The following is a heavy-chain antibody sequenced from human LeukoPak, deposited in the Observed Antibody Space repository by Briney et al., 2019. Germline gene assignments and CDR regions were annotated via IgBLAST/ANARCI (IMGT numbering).Heavy chain of an antibody. Sequence: SETLSLTCTVSGYSISSGYYWGWIRQPPGKGLEWIGSIYHSGSTYYNPSLKSRVTISVDTSKNQFSLKLSSVTAADTAVYYCARENRQLVLGWGQGTLVTVSS. V-gene: IGHV4-38-2*02. CDR1: GYSISSGYY. CDR2: IYHSGST. J-gene: IGHJ4*02. CDR3: ARENRQLVLG. D-gene: IGHD6-13*01.